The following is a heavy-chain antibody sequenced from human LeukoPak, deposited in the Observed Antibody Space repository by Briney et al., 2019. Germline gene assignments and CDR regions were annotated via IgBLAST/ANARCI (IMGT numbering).Heavy chain of an antibody. D-gene: IGHD3-10*01. Sequence: SETLSLTCTVSGTAISGYYWSWIRQPPGKGLEWIGYIYNTESIYYNPSLKSRVTISVHTSKNQFSLKLSSVTAADTAVYYCARTIMVREVTPYYYYGMDVWGQGTTVTVSS. V-gene: IGHV4-59*08. CDR3: ARTIMVREVTPYYYYGMDV. CDR2: IYNTESI. CDR1: GTAISGYY. J-gene: IGHJ6*02.